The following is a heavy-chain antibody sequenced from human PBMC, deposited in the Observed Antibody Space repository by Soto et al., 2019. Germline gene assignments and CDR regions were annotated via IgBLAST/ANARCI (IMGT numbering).Heavy chain of an antibody. Sequence: PGGSLRLSCAASGFTFSSYDMHWVRQATGKGLEWVSAIGTAGDTYYPGSVKGRFTISRENAKNSLYLQMNSLRAGDTAVYYCARGDTLSLYFDYWGQGTLVTVSS. CDR1: GFTFSSYD. V-gene: IGHV3-13*01. CDR3: ARGDTLSLYFDY. D-gene: IGHD3-16*02. J-gene: IGHJ4*02. CDR2: IGTAGDT.